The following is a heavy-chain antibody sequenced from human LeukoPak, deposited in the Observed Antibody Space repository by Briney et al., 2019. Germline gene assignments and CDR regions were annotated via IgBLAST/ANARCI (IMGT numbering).Heavy chain of an antibody. CDR1: GYSFTNYW. CDR3: ARQGSRATGARYYYYMDV. J-gene: IGHJ6*03. Sequence: GESLKISCKGSGYSFTNYWIGWVRQMPGKGLEWMGIIYPGDSDTRYSPSFQGQVTISADKSISTAYLQWSSLKASDTAMYYCARQGSRATGARYYYYMDVWGKGTTVTISS. V-gene: IGHV5-51*01. CDR2: IYPGDSDT. D-gene: IGHD5-12*01.